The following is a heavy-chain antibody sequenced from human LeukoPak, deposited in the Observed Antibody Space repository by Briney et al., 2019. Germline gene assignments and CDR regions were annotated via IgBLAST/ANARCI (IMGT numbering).Heavy chain of an antibody. D-gene: IGHD3-3*01. V-gene: IGHV1-8*01. CDR3: ARAWPKKQWPYGPYYDFWGGYYTDYYYYYMDV. Sequence: VASVKVSCKASGYTFTSYDINWVRQATGQGLEWMGWMNPNSGNTGYAQKFQGRVTMTRNTSISTAYMELSSLRSEDTAVYYCARAWPKKQWPYGPYYDFWGGYYTDYYYYYMDVWGKGTTVTVSS. CDR2: MNPNSGNT. CDR1: GYTFTSYD. J-gene: IGHJ6*03.